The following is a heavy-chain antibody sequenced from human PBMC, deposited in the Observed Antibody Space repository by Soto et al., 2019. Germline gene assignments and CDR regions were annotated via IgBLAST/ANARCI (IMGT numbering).Heavy chain of an antibody. CDR2: ISAYNGNT. D-gene: IGHD2-15*01. V-gene: IGHV1-18*01. CDR1: GYTFTSYG. Sequence: ASVKVSCKASGYTFTSYGISWVRQAPGQGLEWMGWISAYNGNTNYAQKLQGRVTMTTDRSTSTAYMELRSLRSDDTAVYYGARVLPSHCSGGSCCSNYYYYYMDVWGKGTTVTVSS. J-gene: IGHJ6*03. CDR3: ARVLPSHCSGGSCCSNYYYYYMDV.